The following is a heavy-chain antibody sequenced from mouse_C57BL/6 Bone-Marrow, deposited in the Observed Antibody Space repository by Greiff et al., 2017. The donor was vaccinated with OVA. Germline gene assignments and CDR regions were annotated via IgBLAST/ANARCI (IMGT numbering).Heavy chain of an antibody. CDR1: GFTFSDFY. J-gene: IGHJ1*03. CDR2: SRNKANDYTT. V-gene: IGHV7-1*01. CDR3: ARDASRLPYWYFDV. Sequence: EVKLVESGGGLVQSGRSLRLSCAPSGFTFSDFYMEWVRQAPGKGLEWIAASRNKANDYTTEYSASVKGRFIVSRDTSQSILYLQMNALRAEDTAIYYCARDASRLPYWYFDVWGTGTTVTVSS. D-gene: IGHD1-2*01.